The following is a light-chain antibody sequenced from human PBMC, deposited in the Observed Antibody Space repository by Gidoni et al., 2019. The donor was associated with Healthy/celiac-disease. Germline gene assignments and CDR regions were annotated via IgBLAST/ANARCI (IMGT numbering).Light chain of an antibody. Sequence: QPVLTPPPSVSGAPGQRVTISCTGSSSNIGAGYDVHWYQQLPGTAPKLLIYGNRHRPAGVPDRFSGSKSGTSASLAITWLQAEDEADYYCQAYDSSLSCYVVFGGWTKLTVL. J-gene: IGLJ2*01. CDR3: QAYDSSLSCYVV. CDR1: SSNIGAGYD. CDR2: GNR. V-gene: IGLV1-40*01.